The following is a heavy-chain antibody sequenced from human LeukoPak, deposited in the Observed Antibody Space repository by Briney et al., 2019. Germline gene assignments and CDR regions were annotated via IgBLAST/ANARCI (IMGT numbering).Heavy chain of an antibody. D-gene: IGHD1-26*01. J-gene: IGHJ4*02. V-gene: IGHV1-69*04. CDR1: GGTFSIYA. Sequence: ASVKVSCKASGGTFSIYAISWVRQAPGQGLEWMGRIIPILGIANYAQKFQGRVTITADKSTSTAYMELRSLRSDDTAVYYCARVVGATAGVDYWGQGTLVTVSS. CDR2: IIPILGIA. CDR3: ARVVGATAGVDY.